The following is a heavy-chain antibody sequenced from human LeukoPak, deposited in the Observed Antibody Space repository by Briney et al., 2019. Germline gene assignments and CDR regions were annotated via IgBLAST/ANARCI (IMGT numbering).Heavy chain of an antibody. V-gene: IGHV1-2*02. D-gene: IGHD2-15*01. CDR1: GYTFTGYY. CDR3: TRCSGSGCSLW. J-gene: IGHJ4*02. CDR2: INPNSGGT. Sequence: ASVKVSCKASGYTFTGYYMHWVRQAPGQGLEWMGWINPNSGGTNYAQKFQGRVTMTRDTSISTAYMELRRLISDDTAVYYCTRCSGSGCSLWGGQGTLVTVSS.